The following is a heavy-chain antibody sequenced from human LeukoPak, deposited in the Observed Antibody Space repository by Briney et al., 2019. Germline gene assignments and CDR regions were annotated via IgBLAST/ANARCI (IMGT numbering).Heavy chain of an antibody. Sequence: SETLSLTCTVSGGSISSSTYYWGWIRQPPGKGLEWIGSLYYSGSTYYSPSLKSRVTISVDTSKNQFSLKLSSVTAADTAVYYCARNYGSGYYYYMDVWGKGTTVTISS. D-gene: IGHD3-10*01. CDR3: ARNYGSGYYYYMDV. CDR1: GGSISSSTYY. J-gene: IGHJ6*03. CDR2: LYYSGST. V-gene: IGHV4-39*07.